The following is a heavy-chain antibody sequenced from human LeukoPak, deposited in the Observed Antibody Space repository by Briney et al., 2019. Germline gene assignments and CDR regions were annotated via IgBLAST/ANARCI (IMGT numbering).Heavy chain of an antibody. CDR2: IYPGDSDT. D-gene: IGHD1-26*01. J-gene: IGHJ6*02. CDR1: GYSFNSCW. V-gene: IGHV5-51*01. CDR3: ARHGNGMDV. Sequence: GESLQISCKGSGYSFNSCWIAWVRRMPGKDLEWMGIIYPGDSDTRYSPSFQGQVTISADKSISTAYLQWSSLKASDTAMYYCARHGNGMDVWGQGTTVTVSS.